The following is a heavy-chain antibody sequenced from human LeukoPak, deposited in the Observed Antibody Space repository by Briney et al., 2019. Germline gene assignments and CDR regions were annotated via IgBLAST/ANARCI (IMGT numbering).Heavy chain of an antibody. J-gene: IGHJ4*02. CDR3: ARGRYDSSLDY. Sequence: ASVKVSCKASGYTFTSSGISWVRQAPGQGLEWMGWISAYNGDTNYAQKFQGRVTMTRDTSTSTVYMELSSLRSEDTAVYYCARGRYDSSLDYWGQGTLVTVSS. D-gene: IGHD3-22*01. CDR1: GYTFTSSG. V-gene: IGHV1-18*01. CDR2: ISAYNGDT.